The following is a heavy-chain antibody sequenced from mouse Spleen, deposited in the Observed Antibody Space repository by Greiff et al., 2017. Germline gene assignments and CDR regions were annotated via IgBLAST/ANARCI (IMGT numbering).Heavy chain of an antibody. Sequence: QVQLQQPGAELVRPGASVKLSCKASGYTFTDYYINWVKQRPGQGLEWIARIYPGSGNTYYNEKFKGKATLTAEKSSSTAYMQLSSLTSEDSAVYFCARGSNYDYAMDYWGQGTSVTVSA. CDR1: GYTFTDYY. J-gene: IGHJ4*01. CDR2: IYPGSGNT. CDR3: ARGSNYDYAMDY. D-gene: IGHD2-5*01. V-gene: IGHV1-76*01.